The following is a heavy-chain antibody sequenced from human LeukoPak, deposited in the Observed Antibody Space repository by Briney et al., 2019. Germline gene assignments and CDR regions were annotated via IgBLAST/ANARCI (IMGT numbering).Heavy chain of an antibody. J-gene: IGHJ6*03. D-gene: IGHD6-13*01. Sequence: GASVKVSCKASGYTFTGYYMHWVRQAPGQGLEWMGGIIPIFGTANYAQKFQGRVTITADKSTSTAYMELSSLRSEDTAVYYCARGRQQLESYYYYYYYYMDVWGKGTTVTVSS. V-gene: IGHV1-69*06. CDR2: IIPIFGTA. CDR3: ARGRQQLESYYYYYYYYMDV. CDR1: GYTFTGYY.